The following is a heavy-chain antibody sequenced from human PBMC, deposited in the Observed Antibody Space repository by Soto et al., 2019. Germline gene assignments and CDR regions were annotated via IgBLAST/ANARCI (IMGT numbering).Heavy chain of an antibody. Sequence: EVQLVESGGGLVKPGGSLRLSCAASGFTFSNAWMSWVRQAPGKGLEWVGRIKRKTDGGTTDYAAPVKGRFTISRDDSKNTLYVQMNSLKTEDTAVYYCTTLFGVVTFDAFDIWGQGTMVTVSS. CDR2: IKRKTDGGTT. D-gene: IGHD3-3*01. CDR3: TTLFGVVTFDAFDI. CDR1: GFTFSNAW. J-gene: IGHJ3*02. V-gene: IGHV3-15*01.